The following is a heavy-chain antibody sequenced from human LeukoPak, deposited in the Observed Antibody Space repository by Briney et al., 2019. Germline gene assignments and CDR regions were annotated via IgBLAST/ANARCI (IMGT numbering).Heavy chain of an antibody. Sequence: GGSLRLSCAASGLAFRSYAMSWVRQAPGKGLEWIAAISGSGGSTYYADSVKGRFTISRDNSKNTLYLQMSSLRAEHTAVYYCAKDLSPMDIAVAPTWDYWGQGTLVTVSS. D-gene: IGHD6-19*01. CDR1: GLAFRSYA. CDR2: ISGSGGST. CDR3: AKDLSPMDIAVAPTWDY. V-gene: IGHV3-23*01. J-gene: IGHJ4*02.